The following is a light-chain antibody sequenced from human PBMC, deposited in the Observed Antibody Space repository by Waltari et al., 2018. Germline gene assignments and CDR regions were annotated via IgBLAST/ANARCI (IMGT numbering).Light chain of an antibody. V-gene: IGLV2-8*01. CDR3: SSYVANNNPV. CDR2: EVS. J-gene: IGLJ2*01. CDR1: SSDVGGYNF. Sequence: QSALTQPPSASGSPGQSVTISCTRTSSDVGGYNFVSWYQHHPGKAPRLIIYEVSERPSGVPDRFSGSKSGNTASLTGSGLQAEDEADYYCSSYVANNNPVFGGGTKLTVL.